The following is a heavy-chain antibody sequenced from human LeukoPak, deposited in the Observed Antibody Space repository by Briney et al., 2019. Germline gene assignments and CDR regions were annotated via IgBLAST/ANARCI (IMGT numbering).Heavy chain of an antibody. D-gene: IGHD2-2*01. V-gene: IGHV4-30-4*08. Sequence: PSETLSLTCTVSGGSISSGDYYWSWIRQPPGKGLEWIGYIYYSGSTYYNPSLKSRVTISEDTSKNQFSLKLSSVTAADTAVYYCARADIVVVPAARGAFDIWGQGTMVTVSS. CDR1: GGSISSGDYY. CDR2: IYYSGST. J-gene: IGHJ3*02. CDR3: ARADIVVVPAARGAFDI.